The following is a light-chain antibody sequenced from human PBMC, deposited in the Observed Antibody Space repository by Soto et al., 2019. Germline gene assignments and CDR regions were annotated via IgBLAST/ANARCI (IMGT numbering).Light chain of an antibody. V-gene: IGKV3D-15*01. J-gene: IGKJ5*01. CDR3: QQRQYWPPIT. Sequence: EIVMTQSPATLSVSPGERATVCCRASQSVSINLAWYQQKPGQAPRLLIYGASSRAPGIPDRFSGSGSGTDFTLTISRLEPEDFAVYYCQQRQYWPPITFGQGTRLEIK. CDR2: GAS. CDR1: QSVSIN.